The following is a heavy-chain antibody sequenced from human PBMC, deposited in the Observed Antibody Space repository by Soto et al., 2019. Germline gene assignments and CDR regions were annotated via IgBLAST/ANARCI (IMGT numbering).Heavy chain of an antibody. Sequence: SETLSLTCTVSGGSISSYYWSWIRQPPGKGLEWIGYIYYSGSTNYNPSLKSRVTISVDTSKNQFSLKLSSVTAADTAVYYCARVEDSGYDFRHDYWGQGTLVTVS. CDR2: IYYSGST. D-gene: IGHD5-12*01. CDR3: ARVEDSGYDFRHDY. CDR1: GGSISSYY. J-gene: IGHJ4*02. V-gene: IGHV4-59*01.